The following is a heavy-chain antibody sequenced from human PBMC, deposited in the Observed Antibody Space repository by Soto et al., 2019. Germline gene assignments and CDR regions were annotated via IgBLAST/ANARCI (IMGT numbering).Heavy chain of an antibody. CDR1: VFTFDDYA. D-gene: IGHD6-13*01. CDR3: VKDESINWYSGHFRH. CDR2: INWNSGSI. Sequence: PGGSLRLSCASSVFTFDDYAMHWVRQVPGKGLEWVSGINWNSGSIGYGDSVKGRFAIPRDNAKNSLHLQMNSLSAEDTAFYYCVKDESINWYSGHFRHWGQGTLVTVSS. J-gene: IGHJ1*01. V-gene: IGHV3-9*01.